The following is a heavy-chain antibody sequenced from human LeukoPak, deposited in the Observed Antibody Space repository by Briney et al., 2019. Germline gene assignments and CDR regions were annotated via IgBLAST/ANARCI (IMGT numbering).Heavy chain of an antibody. CDR3: ARADSSGYYYSQFKY. J-gene: IGHJ4*02. D-gene: IGHD3-22*01. CDR1: GFTFSSYA. V-gene: IGHV3-23*01. CDR2: ISGSGDST. Sequence: PGGSLRLSCAASGFTFSSYAMNWVRQAPGKGLEWVSAISGSGDSTNYADSVKGRFTISRDKSKNTLYLQMNSLRAEDTAVYYCARADSSGYYYSQFKYRGQGTLVTVSS.